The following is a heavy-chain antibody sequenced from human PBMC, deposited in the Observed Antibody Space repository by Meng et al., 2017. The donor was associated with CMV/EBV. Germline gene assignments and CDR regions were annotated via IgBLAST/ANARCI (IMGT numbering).Heavy chain of an antibody. J-gene: IGHJ5*02. Sequence: GGSLTLSCAASGFTFSDYYMSWIRQAPGKGLEWVSYISSSGSTIYYADSVKGRFTISRDNAKNSLYLQMNSLRAEDTAVYYCARGSKDAFGLRWNWFDPWGQGTLVTVSS. CDR2: ISSSGSTI. CDR3: ARGSKDAFGLRWNWFDP. V-gene: IGHV3-11*01. CDR1: GFTFSDYY. D-gene: IGHD4-23*01.